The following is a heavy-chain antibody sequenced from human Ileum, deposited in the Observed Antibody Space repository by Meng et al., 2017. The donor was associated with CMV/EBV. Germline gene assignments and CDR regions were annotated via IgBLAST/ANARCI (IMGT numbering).Heavy chain of an antibody. D-gene: IGHD2-2*01. CDR1: GFTFDDYA. CDR3: AKAVGTHYTYDIVVVPAAIRYYYYGMDV. V-gene: IGHV3-43D*03. J-gene: IGHJ6*02. Sequence: GESLKISCAASGFTFDDYAMHWVRQAPGKGLEWVSLISWDGGSTYYADSVKGRFTISRDNSKNSLYLQMNSLRAEETALYYCAKAVGTHYTYDIVVVPAAIRYYYYGMDVWGQGTTVTVSS. CDR2: ISWDGGST.